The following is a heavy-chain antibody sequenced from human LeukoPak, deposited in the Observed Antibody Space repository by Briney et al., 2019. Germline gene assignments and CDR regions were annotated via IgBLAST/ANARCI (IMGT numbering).Heavy chain of an antibody. D-gene: IGHD4-23*01. V-gene: IGHV3-72*01. CDR2: SRNKGNSYTT. CDR3: VRVVSPTSYFDY. CDR1: GFTFSDHY. Sequence: PGGSLMLCCAASGFTFSDHYIDWVRQAPGKGLEWVGRSRNKGNSYTTEYAASVKGRFSISRDDSQNSVYLQMYSLKTEDTAVYYCVRVVSPTSYFDYWGQGIL. J-gene: IGHJ4*02.